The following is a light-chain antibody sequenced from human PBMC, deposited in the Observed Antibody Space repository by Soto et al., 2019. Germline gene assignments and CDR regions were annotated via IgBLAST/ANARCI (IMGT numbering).Light chain of an antibody. CDR1: RSNIGAGYD. CDR3: QSYDSSLSGVV. J-gene: IGLJ2*01. CDR2: GNS. V-gene: IGLV1-40*01. Sequence: QSVLTQPHSVSGAPGQRVTISCTGSRSNIGAGYDVHWYQQLPGTAPKLLIYGNSNRPSGVPDRFSGSKSGTSASLAITGLQAEDEADYYCQSYDSSLSGVVFGGGTKVTVL.